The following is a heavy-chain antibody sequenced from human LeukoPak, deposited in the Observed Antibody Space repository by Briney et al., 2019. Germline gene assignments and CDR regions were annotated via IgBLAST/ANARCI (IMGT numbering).Heavy chain of an antibody. D-gene: IGHD2-2*01. CDR1: GYSFTSFW. J-gene: IGHJ3*02. Sequence: HGESLKISCKGSGYSFTSFWIGWVRQMPGKGLEWMGIIYPGDSDTRYSTSFQGQVTISADKSINTAYLKWSSLKASDTAMYYCARPGVPGSSFSAFDIWGQGTVLTVSS. CDR2: IYPGDSDT. V-gene: IGHV5-51*01. CDR3: ARPGVPGSSFSAFDI.